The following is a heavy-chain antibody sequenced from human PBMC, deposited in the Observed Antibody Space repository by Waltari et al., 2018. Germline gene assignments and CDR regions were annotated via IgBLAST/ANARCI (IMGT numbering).Heavy chain of an antibody. J-gene: IGHJ3*01. V-gene: IGHV4-39*01. D-gene: IGHD5-12*01. CDR2: VSYSGTT. CDR3: ATYIGASVGTAAFDV. Sequence: QLQLQESGPRLVRPSETLSLICRVSGVSINSHRHYWAWIRQSPGKGLVWIGTVSYSGTTYISPSLKSRVSVSRDTSKNQVSLILGSVTAADMAVYYCATYIGASVGTAAFDVWGQGTMVTVSS. CDR1: GVSINSHRHY.